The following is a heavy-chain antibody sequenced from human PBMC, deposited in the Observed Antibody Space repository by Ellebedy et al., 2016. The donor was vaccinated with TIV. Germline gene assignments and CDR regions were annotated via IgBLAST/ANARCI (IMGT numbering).Heavy chain of an antibody. V-gene: IGHV5-51*01. D-gene: IGHD2-2*01. J-gene: IGHJ3*01. Sequence: KVSXKGSGYRFTSYWIAWVRQMPGKGLEWMGIIYPSDSETRYSPSFQGQVTISVDKSMNTAYLQWSSLKASDTAIYYCARRAIFTSDAFDFWGQGTVVTVSS. CDR1: GYRFTSYW. CDR3: ARRAIFTSDAFDF. CDR2: IYPSDSET.